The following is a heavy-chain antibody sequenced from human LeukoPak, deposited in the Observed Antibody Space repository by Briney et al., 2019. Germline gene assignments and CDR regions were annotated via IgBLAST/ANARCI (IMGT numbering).Heavy chain of an antibody. Sequence: PGGSLSLSCAGSGSTFSSYAMSWVRQAPGKGLEWVSGISGSGGSTYYADSVKGRFTISRDNSRNTLYLQMSSLRAEDTAVYYCAKELLWFGELTSYYFDYWGQGTLVTVSS. V-gene: IGHV3-23*01. CDR2: ISGSGGST. J-gene: IGHJ4*02. CDR1: GSTFSSYA. CDR3: AKELLWFGELTSYYFDY. D-gene: IGHD3-10*01.